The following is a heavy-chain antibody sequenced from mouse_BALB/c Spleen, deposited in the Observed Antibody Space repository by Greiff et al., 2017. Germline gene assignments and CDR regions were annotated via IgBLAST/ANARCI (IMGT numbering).Heavy chain of an antibody. Sequence: ESGPGLVKPSQSLSLTCSVTGYSITSGYYWNWIRQFPGNKLEWMGYISYDGSNNYNPSLKNRISITRDTSKNQFFLKLNSVTTEDTATYYCARDRTTVVATDYAMDYWGQGTSVTVSS. CDR1: GYSITSGYY. J-gene: IGHJ4*01. V-gene: IGHV3-6*02. CDR2: ISYDGSN. CDR3: ARDRTTVVATDYAMDY. D-gene: IGHD1-1*01.